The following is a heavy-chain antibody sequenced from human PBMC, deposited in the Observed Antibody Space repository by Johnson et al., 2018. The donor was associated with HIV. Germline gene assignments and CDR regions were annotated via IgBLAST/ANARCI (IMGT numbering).Heavy chain of an antibody. V-gene: IGHV3-30*04. Sequence: QVQLVESGGGVVQPGRSLRLSCAASGFTFSASAMHWVRQAPGKGLEWVAVISYVGTNEDYADSVKGRFTISRDNSKNTLYLQMTSLTAEDTAVYYCARAPHPQWQWLPPGAFDIWGQGTMVTVSS. J-gene: IGHJ3*02. CDR3: ARAPHPQWQWLPPGAFDI. D-gene: IGHD6-19*01. CDR2: ISYVGTNE. CDR1: GFTFSASA.